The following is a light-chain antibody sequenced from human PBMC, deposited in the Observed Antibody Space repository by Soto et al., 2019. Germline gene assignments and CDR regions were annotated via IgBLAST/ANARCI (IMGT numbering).Light chain of an antibody. J-gene: IGLJ1*01. Sequence: QSALTQPASVSGSPGQSITISCTGTSSDVGAYDFVSWYQHSPGKAPKLVTFDVTHRPPGISDRFSGSKSANTASLTISGLQAEDEADYYCSAYTTSIALYVFGAGTKVTVL. V-gene: IGLV2-14*01. CDR2: DVT. CDR1: SSDVGAYDF. CDR3: SAYTTSIALYV.